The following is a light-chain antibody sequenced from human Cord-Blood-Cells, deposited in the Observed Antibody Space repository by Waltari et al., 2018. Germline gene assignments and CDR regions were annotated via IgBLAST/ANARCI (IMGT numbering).Light chain of an antibody. CDR1: QSLLHSNGYNY. J-gene: IGKJ1*01. Sequence: ILMTQSPLSLLVTPGERASISCRSSQSLLHSNGYNYLDWYLQKPGQSPQLLIYLGSNRASGVPDRFSGSGSGTDFTLKISRVEAEDVGVYYCMQALQTPWTFGQGTKVEIK. CDR3: MQALQTPWT. V-gene: IGKV2-28*01. CDR2: LGS.